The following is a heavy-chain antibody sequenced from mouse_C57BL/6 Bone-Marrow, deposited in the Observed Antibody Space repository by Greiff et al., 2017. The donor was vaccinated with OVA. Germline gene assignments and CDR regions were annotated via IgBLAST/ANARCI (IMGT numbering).Heavy chain of an antibody. J-gene: IGHJ1*03. D-gene: IGHD2-3*01. CDR3: TTWLLYWYFDV. V-gene: IGHV14-4*01. CDR1: GFNIKDDY. CDR2: IDPENGDT. Sequence: EVKVVESGAELVRPGASVKLSCTASGFNIKDDYMHWVKQRPEQGLEWIGWIDPENGDTEYASKFQGKATITADTSSNTAYLQLSSLTSEDTAVYYCTTWLLYWYFDVWGTGTTVTVSS.